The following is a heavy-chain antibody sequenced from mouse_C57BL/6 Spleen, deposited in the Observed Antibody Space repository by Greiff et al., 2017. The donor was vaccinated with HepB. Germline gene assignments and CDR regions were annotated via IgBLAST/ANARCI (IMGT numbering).Heavy chain of an antibody. J-gene: IGHJ2*01. V-gene: IGHV1-72*01. D-gene: IGHD2-5*01. CDR3: ARSAYSNSFGY. CDR2: IDPNSGGT. Sequence: QVQLKQPGAELVKPGASVKLSCKASGYTFTSYWMHWVKQRPGRGLEWIGRIDPNSGGTKYNEKFKSKATLTVDKPSSTAYMQLSSLTSEDSAVYYCARSAYSNSFGYWGQGTTLTVSS. CDR1: GYTFTSYW.